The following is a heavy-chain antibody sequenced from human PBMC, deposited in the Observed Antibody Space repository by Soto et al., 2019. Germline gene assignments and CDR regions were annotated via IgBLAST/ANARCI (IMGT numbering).Heavy chain of an antibody. V-gene: IGHV4-61*08. CDR1: GGSVSSGDYY. CDR3: AGDYYYGSGTYYNAWFDP. D-gene: IGHD3-10*01. CDR2: IYYSGST. Sequence: PSETLSLTCTVSGGSVSSGDYYWSLIRQPPGKGLEWIGCIYYSGSTNYNPSLKSRVTISLDTSKNQFSLRLSSVTAADTAVYYCAGDYYYGSGTYYNAWFDPWGQGTLVTVSS. J-gene: IGHJ5*02.